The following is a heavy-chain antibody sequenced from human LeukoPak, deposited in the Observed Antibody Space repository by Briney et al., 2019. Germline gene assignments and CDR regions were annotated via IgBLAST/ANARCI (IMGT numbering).Heavy chain of an antibody. CDR2: IYSGGST. Sequence: GGSLRLSCAASGFTVSSNYMSWVRQAPGKGLEWVSVIYSGGSTYYADSVKGRFTISRDNSKNTLYLQMNSLRAEDTAVYYCERDRCSRGSCHHHYGMDVWGQGTTVTVSS. J-gene: IGHJ6*02. V-gene: IGHV3-66*01. CDR1: GFTVSSNY. CDR3: ERDRCSRGSCHHHYGMDV. D-gene: IGHD2-15*01.